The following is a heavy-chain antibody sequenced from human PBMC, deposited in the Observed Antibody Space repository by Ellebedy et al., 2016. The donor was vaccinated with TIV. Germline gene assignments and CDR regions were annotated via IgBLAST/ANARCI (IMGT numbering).Heavy chain of an antibody. V-gene: IGHV3-30*18. CDR2: ISYDGSNK. CDR3: AKGVYAKEYYYYGMDV. D-gene: IGHD2-8*01. Sequence: GGSLRLSCAASGFTFSSYGMHWVRQAPGKGLEWVAVISYDGSNKYYADSVKGRFTISRDNSKNTLYLQMNSLRAEDTAVYYCAKGVYAKEYYYYGMDVWGQGTTVTVSS. J-gene: IGHJ6*02. CDR1: GFTFSSYG.